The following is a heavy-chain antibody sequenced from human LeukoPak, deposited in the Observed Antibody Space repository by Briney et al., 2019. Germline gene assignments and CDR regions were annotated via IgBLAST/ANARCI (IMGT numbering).Heavy chain of an antibody. CDR3: ARGRSGYEQSYYYYYMDV. D-gene: IGHD5-12*01. Sequence: ASLKVSCKASGYTFTSYDINWVRQATGQGLEWMGWMNPNSGNTGYAQKFQGRVTITRNTSISTAYMELSSLRSEDTAVYYCARGRSGYEQSYYYYYMDVWGKGTTVTVSS. CDR1: GYTFTSYD. V-gene: IGHV1-8*03. J-gene: IGHJ6*03. CDR2: MNPNSGNT.